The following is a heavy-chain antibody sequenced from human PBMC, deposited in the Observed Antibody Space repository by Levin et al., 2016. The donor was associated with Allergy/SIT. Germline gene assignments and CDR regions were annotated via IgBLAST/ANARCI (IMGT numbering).Heavy chain of an antibody. J-gene: IGHJ6*02. V-gene: IGHV3-11*06. CDR3: AREGDYGGLGV. Sequence: RQAPGKGLEWVSYISSSSSYTNYADSVKGRFTISRDNAKNSLYLQMNSLRAEDTAVYYCAREGDYGGLGVWGQGTTGTVSS. CDR2: ISSSSSYT. D-gene: IGHD4-23*01.